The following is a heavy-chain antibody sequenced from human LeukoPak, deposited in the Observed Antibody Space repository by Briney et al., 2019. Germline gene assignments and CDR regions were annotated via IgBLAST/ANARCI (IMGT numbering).Heavy chain of an antibody. CDR1: GFTFRSHG. V-gene: IGHV3-33*01. Sequence: GTSLRLSCAASGFTFRSHGMHWVRQAPGKGLEWVAFIWYDGSNKYYTDSVKGRFTISTDNSKNTLYLQMNSLRAEDTAVYYCAGDRVTSYFDYWGQGDLVNISS. CDR2: IWYDGSNK. D-gene: IGHD3-10*01. CDR3: AGDRVTSYFDY. J-gene: IGHJ4*02.